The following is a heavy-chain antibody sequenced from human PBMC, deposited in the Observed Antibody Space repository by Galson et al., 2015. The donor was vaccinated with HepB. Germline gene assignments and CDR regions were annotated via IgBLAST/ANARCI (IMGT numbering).Heavy chain of an antibody. J-gene: IGHJ4*02. CDR1: GVSFSSYS. CDR2: ISSNSHYI. V-gene: IGHV3-21*01. D-gene: IGHD3-3*01. CDR3: ARSLFTIFAVFTIPPDY. Sequence: SLRLSCAATGVSFSSYSMNWLRQAPGEGLESVSFISSNSHYIYYRDSVKGRFAISRDYAKNLVYLQMNSLGVEDTAVYYCARSLFTIFAVFTIPPDYWGQGTLVTVSS.